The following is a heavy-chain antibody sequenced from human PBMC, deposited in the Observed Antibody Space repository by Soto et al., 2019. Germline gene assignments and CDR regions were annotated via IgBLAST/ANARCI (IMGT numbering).Heavy chain of an antibody. CDR1: GFTFSAFD. CDR2: SSYDGDTK. V-gene: IGHV3-30-3*01. J-gene: IGHJ3*01. Sequence: QLQLVESGGGVVQPEKSLRLSCEASGFTFSAFDMHWVRQSPGKGLEWVATSSYDGDTKYYANSVKGRFTISRDNSRNTLDLHMNSLRAEDTAMYYCTRDWSAVIGTPFDLCGQGTMVVVSS. D-gene: IGHD6-19*01. CDR3: TRDWSAVIGTPFDL.